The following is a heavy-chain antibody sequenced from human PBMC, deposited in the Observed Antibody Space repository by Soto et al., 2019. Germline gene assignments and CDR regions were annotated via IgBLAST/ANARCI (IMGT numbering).Heavy chain of an antibody. CDR1: GFTLSSYW. D-gene: IGHD3-10*01. V-gene: IGHV3-74*01. CDR3: ARGRSGSYSLDY. CDR2: INGDGSTT. Sequence: GGSLRLSCAASGFTLSSYWIHWVRQAPGKGLVWVSRINGDGSTTNYADSLRGRFTISRDNAKNTVFLQMNSLRAEDTAVYYCARGRSGSYSLDYWGQGTLVTVSS. J-gene: IGHJ4*02.